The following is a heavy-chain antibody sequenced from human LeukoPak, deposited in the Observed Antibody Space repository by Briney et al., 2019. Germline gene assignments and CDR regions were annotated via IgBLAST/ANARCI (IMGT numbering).Heavy chain of an antibody. CDR3: AKDAYDSSGSYYGTMLFDI. CDR1: GFTFSSYA. J-gene: IGHJ3*02. D-gene: IGHD3-22*01. CDR2: ISGSGGST. Sequence: GGSLRLSCAASGFTFSSYAMSWVRQAPGKGLEWVSAISGSGGSTYYADSVKGRFTISRDNSKNTLYLQMNSLRPEDTAVYYCAKDAYDSSGSYYGTMLFDIWGQGTMVTVSS. V-gene: IGHV3-23*01.